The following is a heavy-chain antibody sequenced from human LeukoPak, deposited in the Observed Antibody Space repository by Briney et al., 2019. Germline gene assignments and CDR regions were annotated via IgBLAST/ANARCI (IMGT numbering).Heavy chain of an antibody. CDR2: ISGSGGST. V-gene: IGHV3-23*01. D-gene: IGHD1-26*01. Sequence: PGGSLRLSCAASGFTFSSYAMSWVRQAPGKGLEWVSAISGSGGSTYYADSVKGRFTISRDNAKNSLYLQMNSLRAEDTAVYYCVREGGYTGSHYFDYWGQGTLVTVSS. J-gene: IGHJ4*02. CDR1: GFTFSSYA. CDR3: VREGGYTGSHYFDY.